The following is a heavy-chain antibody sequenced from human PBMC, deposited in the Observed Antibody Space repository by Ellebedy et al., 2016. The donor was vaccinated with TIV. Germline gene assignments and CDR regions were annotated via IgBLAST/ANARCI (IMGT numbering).Heavy chain of an antibody. CDR3: ARESRD. CDR1: GYTFTNYG. J-gene: IGHJ4*02. CDR2: INPSGGST. Sequence: ASVKVSXXASGYTFTNYGISWVRQAPGQGLEWMGIINPSGGSTSYAQKFQGRVTMTRDTSTSTVYMELSSLRSEDTAVYYCARESRDWGQGTLVTVSS. V-gene: IGHV1-46*01.